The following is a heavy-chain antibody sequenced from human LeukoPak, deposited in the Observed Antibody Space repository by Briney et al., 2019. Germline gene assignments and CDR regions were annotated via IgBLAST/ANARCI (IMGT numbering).Heavy chain of an antibody. CDR1: GGSMSNYY. J-gene: IGHJ2*01. CDR3: ARNPQYNWNYGRRYFDL. D-gene: IGHD1-7*01. CDR2: IYSSGTT. V-gene: IGHV4-59*08. Sequence: PSETLSLTCTVSGGSMSNYYWGRIRQPPGKGLEWIGYIYSSGTTNYNPSLRSRVIISLDTSKNQYSLNLSSVTAADTAVYYCARNPQYNWNYGRRYFDLWGRGTLVTVSS.